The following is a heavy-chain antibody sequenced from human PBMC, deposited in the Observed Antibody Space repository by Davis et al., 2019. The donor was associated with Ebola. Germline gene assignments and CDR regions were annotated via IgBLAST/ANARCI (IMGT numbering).Heavy chain of an antibody. D-gene: IGHD6-13*01. CDR1: GYTFTSYA. Sequence: SVKVSCKASGYTFTSYAISWVRQAPGQGLEWMGRIIPILGIANYAQKFQGRVTMTRDTSTSTVYMELSSLRSEDTAVYYCARGRIAAAARFDYWGQETLVTVSS. CDR3: ARGRIAAAARFDY. CDR2: IIPILGIA. V-gene: IGHV1-69*04. J-gene: IGHJ4*02.